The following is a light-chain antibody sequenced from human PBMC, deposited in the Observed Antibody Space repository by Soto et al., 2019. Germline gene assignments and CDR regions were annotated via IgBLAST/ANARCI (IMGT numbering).Light chain of an antibody. CDR1: SSDIGHYDY. Sequence: QAVLRQPGAVCGSPGRSITISCTETSSDIGHYDYVSWYQQHPGKAPKLMIYHVTYRPSGVSNRYSGSKSGNSASLTISGPQADEEADYYCCSLTTSHPYAFGTGTEVTGL. CDR3: CSLTTSHPYA. V-gene: IGLV2-14*03. J-gene: IGLJ1*01. CDR2: HVT.